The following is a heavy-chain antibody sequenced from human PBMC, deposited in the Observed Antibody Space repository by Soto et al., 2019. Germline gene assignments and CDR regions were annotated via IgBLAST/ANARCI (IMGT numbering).Heavy chain of an antibody. CDR3: AREGLKGYYFDY. CDR1: GFTFSSYG. J-gene: IGHJ4*02. V-gene: IGHV3-33*01. Sequence: GGSLRLSCAASGFTFSSYGMHWVRQAPGKGLEWVAVIWYDGSNKYYADSVKGRFTISRDNSKNTLYLQMNSLRAEDTAVYYCAREGLKGYYFDYWGQGTLVTVSS. CDR2: IWYDGSNK.